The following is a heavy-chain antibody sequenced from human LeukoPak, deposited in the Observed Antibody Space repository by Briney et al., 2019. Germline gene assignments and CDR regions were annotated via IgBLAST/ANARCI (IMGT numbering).Heavy chain of an antibody. CDR2: INPSGGST. D-gene: IGHD3-16*02. CDR1: GYTFTSYY. V-gene: IGHV1-46*01. CDR3: ARDSDYVWGSYRYRFDY. Sequence: ASVKVSCKASGYTFTSYYMHWVRQAPGQGLEWMGIINPSGGSTSYAQKLQGRVTMTTDTSTSTAYMELRSLRSDDTAVYYCARDSDYVWGSYRYRFDYWGQGTLVTVSS. J-gene: IGHJ4*02.